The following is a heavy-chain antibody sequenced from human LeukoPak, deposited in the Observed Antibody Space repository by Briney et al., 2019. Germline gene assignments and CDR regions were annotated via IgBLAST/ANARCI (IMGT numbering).Heavy chain of an antibody. V-gene: IGHV3-23*01. Sequence: GGSLRLTCAASGFTFSSYAMSWVRQAPGKGLEWVSAISGSGGSTYYADSVKGRFTISRDNSKNTLYLQMNSLRAEDTAVYYCAKGRTVTTFLDYWGQGTLVTVSS. CDR2: ISGSGGST. J-gene: IGHJ4*02. CDR3: AKGRTVTTFLDY. CDR1: GFTFSSYA. D-gene: IGHD4-17*01.